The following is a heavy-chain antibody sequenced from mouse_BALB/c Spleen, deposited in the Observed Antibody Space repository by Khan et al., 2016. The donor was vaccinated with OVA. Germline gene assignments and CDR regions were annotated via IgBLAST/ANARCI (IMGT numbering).Heavy chain of an antibody. D-gene: IGHD1-1*01. V-gene: IGHV14-3*02. CDR3: ASHYGSSPYYFDY. Sequence: IQLVQSGAELVKPGASVKLSYTASGFNIKDTYMHWVKQRPEQGLEWIGRIDPANGNTKYDPKFQGKATITADTSSNTAYLQLSSLTSEDTAVYYCASHYGSSPYYFDYWGQGTTLTVSS. CDR2: IDPANGNT. J-gene: IGHJ2*01. CDR1: GFNIKDTY.